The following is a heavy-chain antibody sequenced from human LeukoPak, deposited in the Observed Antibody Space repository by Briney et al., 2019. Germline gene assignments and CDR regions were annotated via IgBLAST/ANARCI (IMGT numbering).Heavy chain of an antibody. V-gene: IGHV1-69*04. CDR3: ARGSVTTSEFDS. Sequence: SVKASCKASGDTFSTYAINWIRQAPGQGLEWMGRITPFIDKAIYSREFPGRVTITADKSTSTAYMELSSLRLEDTAVFFCARGSVTTSEFDSWGQGTLVIVSS. CDR1: GDTFSTYA. J-gene: IGHJ4*02. D-gene: IGHD4-17*01. CDR2: ITPFIDKA.